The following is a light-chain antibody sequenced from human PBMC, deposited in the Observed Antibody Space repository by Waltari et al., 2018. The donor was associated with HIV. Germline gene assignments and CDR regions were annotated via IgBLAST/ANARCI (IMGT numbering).Light chain of an antibody. Sequence: QPALTQPPSASGSPGQSVTISCTGTSRDIGTYTYVSWYQQHPGRAPNLLIYEVNNRPSGVPDRFSGSKSANTASLTVSGLQVADEADYYCSSYAGNNNYVFGTGTRVTVL. CDR3: SSYAGNNNYV. J-gene: IGLJ1*01. V-gene: IGLV2-8*01. CDR1: SRDIGTYTY. CDR2: EVN.